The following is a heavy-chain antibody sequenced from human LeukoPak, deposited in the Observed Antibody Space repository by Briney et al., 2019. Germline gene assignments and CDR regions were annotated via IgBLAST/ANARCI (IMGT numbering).Heavy chain of an antibody. CDR3: AETTPFFYDSSGVPGYYFDH. CDR1: GGSINRSSYY. CDR2: IYYSGST. J-gene: IGHJ4*02. D-gene: IGHD3-22*01. Sequence: SETLSLNCTVSGGSINRSSYYWGWIRQPPGKGLEWIGSIYYSGSTYYNPSLKGRVTISVDTSKKQVSLKLNSVTAADTAVYYCAETTPFFYDSSGVPGYYFDHWGQGTLVTVSS. V-gene: IGHV4-39*01.